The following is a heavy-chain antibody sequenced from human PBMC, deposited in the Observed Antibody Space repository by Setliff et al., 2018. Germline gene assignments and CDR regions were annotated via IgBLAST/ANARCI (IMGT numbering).Heavy chain of an antibody. Sequence: SETLSLTCTVSGGSISSHYWGWIRQPPGKGLEWIGSIYYSGSTYYNPSLKSRVTISVDTSKNQFSLKLSSVTAADTAVYYCARHGGALYYNFWSGYPNWFDPWGQGTLVTVSS. V-gene: IGHV4-39*01. CDR3: ARHGGALYYNFWSGYPNWFDP. CDR1: GGSISSHY. D-gene: IGHD3-3*01. CDR2: IYYSGST. J-gene: IGHJ5*02.